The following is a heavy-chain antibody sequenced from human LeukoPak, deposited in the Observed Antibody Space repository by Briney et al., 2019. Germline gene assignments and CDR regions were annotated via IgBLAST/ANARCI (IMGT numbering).Heavy chain of an antibody. CDR2: ICYSGST. J-gene: IGHJ5*02. Sequence: SETLSLTCTVSGGSISSSSYYRRWIRQPPGRVRWWIGSICYSGSTYYNPALERRVTISVGTSTNQFLSKLSSVATAGTARYYCARDPSSFGGRFDPWGQGTLVAVSS. V-gene: IGHV4-39*06. CDR3: ARDPSSFGGRFDP. CDR1: GGSISSSSYY. D-gene: IGHD3-10*01.